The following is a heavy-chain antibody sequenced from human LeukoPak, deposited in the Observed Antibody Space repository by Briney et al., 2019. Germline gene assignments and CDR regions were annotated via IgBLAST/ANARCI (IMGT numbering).Heavy chain of an antibody. V-gene: IGHV1-18*01. Sequence: ASVKVSCKASGYTFTSYTISWVRQAPGQGLEWMGWISTYNGNTNYAQKFQGRVTMTTDTSTSTAYMELRSLRSDDTAVYYCARSYNWNANFDYWGQEPWSPSPQ. D-gene: IGHD1-20*01. CDR3: ARSYNWNANFDY. CDR2: ISTYNGNT. CDR1: GYTFTSYT. J-gene: IGHJ4*01.